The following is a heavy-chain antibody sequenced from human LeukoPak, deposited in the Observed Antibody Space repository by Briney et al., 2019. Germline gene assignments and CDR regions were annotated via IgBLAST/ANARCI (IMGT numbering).Heavy chain of an antibody. CDR2: IYYSGST. Sequence: SETLSLICTVSGGSISNNYWSWFRQPPGKGLEWIGYIYYSGSTNYNPSLKSRVTISVDTSKSQFSLKLSSVTAADTAVYYCASHKGFWGQGTLVTVSS. CDR3: ASHKGF. J-gene: IGHJ4*02. CDR1: GGSISNNY. V-gene: IGHV4-59*01.